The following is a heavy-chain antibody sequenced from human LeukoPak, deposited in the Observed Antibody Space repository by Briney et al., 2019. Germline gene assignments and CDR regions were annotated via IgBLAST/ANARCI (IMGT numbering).Heavy chain of an antibody. J-gene: IGHJ4*02. V-gene: IGHV1-18*01. Sequence: ASVKVSCTASGYTFTSYGISWVRQAPGQGLEWMGWISAYNGNTNYAQKLQSRVTMTTDTSTSTAYMELRSLRSDDTAVYYCARDRPEITMIVVVITSMDYWGQGTLVTVSS. CDR2: ISAYNGNT. CDR3: ARDRPEITMIVVVITSMDY. CDR1: GYTFTSYG. D-gene: IGHD3-22*01.